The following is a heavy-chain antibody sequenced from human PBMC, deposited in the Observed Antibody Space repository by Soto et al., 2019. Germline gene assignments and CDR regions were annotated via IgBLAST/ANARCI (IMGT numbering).Heavy chain of an antibody. CDR1: GYTLTGYY. D-gene: IGHD4-17*01. Sequence: ASVKVSCKASGYTLTGYYMHWVRQAPGQGLEWMGWINPNSGGTNYAQKFQGWVTMTRDTSISTAYMELSRLRSDDTAVYYCARDFSPDYGDDQPYFDYWGQGTLVTVSS. CDR2: INPNSGGT. J-gene: IGHJ4*02. CDR3: ARDFSPDYGDDQPYFDY. V-gene: IGHV1-2*04.